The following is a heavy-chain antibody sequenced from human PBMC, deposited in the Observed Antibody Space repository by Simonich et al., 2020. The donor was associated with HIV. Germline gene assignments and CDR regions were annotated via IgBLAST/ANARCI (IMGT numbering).Heavy chain of an antibody. CDR2: INHREST. J-gene: IGHJ3*02. V-gene: IGHV4-34*01. D-gene: IGHD6-19*01. CDR1: GGSFSGYY. Sequence: QVQLQQWGAGLLKPSETLSLTCGVYGGSFSGYYCSWIRQPPGKGLEWIGEINHRESTNYNPSLKSRVTISVDTSKNQFSLKLSSVTAADTAVYYCARLAVAIGAFDIWGQGTMVTVSS. CDR3: ARLAVAIGAFDI.